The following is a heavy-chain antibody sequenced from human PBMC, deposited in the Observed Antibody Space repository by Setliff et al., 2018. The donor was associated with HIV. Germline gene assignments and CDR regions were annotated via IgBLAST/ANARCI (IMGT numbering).Heavy chain of an antibody. CDR1: GFSFSSYW. CDR2: IGSSGTPI. D-gene: IGHD3-22*01. V-gene: IGHV3-48*01. Sequence: PGGSLRLSCAASGFSFSSYWMSWVRQAPGKGLEWLSYIGSSGTPIYYADSVKGRFTISRDNSKNTLYLQMNSLRAEDTAVYYCAKGTYYYDSSGYSIDYWGQGTLVTVSS. J-gene: IGHJ4*02. CDR3: AKGTYYYDSSGYSIDY.